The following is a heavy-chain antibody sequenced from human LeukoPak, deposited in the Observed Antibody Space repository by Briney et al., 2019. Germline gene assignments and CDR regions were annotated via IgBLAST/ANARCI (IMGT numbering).Heavy chain of an antibody. CDR2: IYHSGST. CDR3: ARDIGWFDP. D-gene: IGHD3-16*02. V-gene: IGHV4-38-2*02. CDR1: GYSISSGDY. Sequence: SETLSLTCTVSGYSISSGDYWGWIRQPPGKGLEWIGSIYHSGSTYYNPSLKSRVTISVDTSKNQFSLKLSSVTAADTAVYYCARDIGWFDPWGQGTLVTVSS. J-gene: IGHJ5*02.